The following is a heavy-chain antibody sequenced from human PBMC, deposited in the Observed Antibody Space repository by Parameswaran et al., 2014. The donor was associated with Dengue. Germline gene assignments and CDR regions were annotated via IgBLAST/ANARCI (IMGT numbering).Heavy chain of an antibody. Sequence: RWIRQPPGKGLEWIGKINHSGSTNYNPSLKSRVTISVDTSKNQFSLKLSSVTAADTAVYYCARGHVPIAVAGTDYYYMDVWGKGTTVTVSS. CDR3: ARGHVPIAVAGTDYYYMDV. CDR2: INHSGST. J-gene: IGHJ6*03. D-gene: IGHD6-19*01. V-gene: IGHV4-34*01.